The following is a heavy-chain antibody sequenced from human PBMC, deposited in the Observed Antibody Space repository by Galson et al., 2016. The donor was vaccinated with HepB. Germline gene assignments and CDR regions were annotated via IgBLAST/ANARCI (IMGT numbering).Heavy chain of an antibody. V-gene: IGHV3-33*01. CDR3: ARGLVDSFTLYYFDY. CDR1: GFTFSSYG. CDR2: IWYDGSNK. Sequence: SLRLSCAASGFTFSSYGMHWVRQAPGKGLEWVAVIWYDGSNKYYADSVKGRFTISRDNSKNTLYLQMYSLRAEDTAVYYCARGLVDSFTLYYFDYWGQGTMVTVSS. J-gene: IGHJ4*02. D-gene: IGHD2-15*01.